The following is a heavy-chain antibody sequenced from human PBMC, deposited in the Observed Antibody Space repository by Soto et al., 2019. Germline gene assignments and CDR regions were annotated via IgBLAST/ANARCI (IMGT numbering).Heavy chain of an antibody. CDR1: GYTFTTYC. V-gene: IGHV1-46*01. J-gene: IGHJ4*02. D-gene: IGHD3-22*01. CDR2: INPADGTT. CDR3: AGDLNYDIRAPPGY. Sequence: ASVKVSCKSSGYTFTTYCMQWVRQAPGQGLEWMGIINPADGTTISPQKFQGRLNMTRDTATSTFYLELSSLTSDDTAVYYCAGDLNYDIRAPPGYWLQGSLVTVSS.